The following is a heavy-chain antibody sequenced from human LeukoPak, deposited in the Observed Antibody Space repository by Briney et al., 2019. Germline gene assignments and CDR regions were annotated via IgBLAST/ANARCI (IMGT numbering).Heavy chain of an antibody. CDR3: ARGHLVHHNYYYGMDV. Sequence: SETLSLTCAVYGGSFSGYYWSWIRQPPGKGLEWIGEINHSGSTNYNPSLKSRVTISVDRSKNQFSLKLSSVTAADTAVYYCARGHLVHHNYYYGMDVWGQGTTVTVSS. J-gene: IGHJ6*02. V-gene: IGHV4-34*01. CDR1: GGSFSGYY. CDR2: INHSGST. D-gene: IGHD3-10*01.